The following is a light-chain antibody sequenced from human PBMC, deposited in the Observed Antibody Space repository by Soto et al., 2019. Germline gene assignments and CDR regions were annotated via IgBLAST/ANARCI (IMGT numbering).Light chain of an antibody. CDR3: QQRCNWPCT. CDR2: DAS. J-gene: IGKJ1*01. V-gene: IGKV3-11*01. Sequence: EIVLTHSAAPLSLSTGKRATLSCRASQSVSTYLAWYQQKPGQAPRLLIYDASNRATGIPARFSGSGSGTDFTLTISSLEPEDFAVYYCQQRCNWPCTFGQGTKVDIK. CDR1: QSVSTY.